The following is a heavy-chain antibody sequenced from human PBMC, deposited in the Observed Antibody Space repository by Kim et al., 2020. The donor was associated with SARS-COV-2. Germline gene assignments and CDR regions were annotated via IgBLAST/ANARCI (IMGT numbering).Heavy chain of an antibody. Sequence: GGSLRLSCAASGFTFSSYGMHWVRQAPGKGLEWVAVISYDGSNKYYADSVKGRFTISRDNSKNTLYLQMNSLRAEDTAVYYCAKVAPYYYDSSGATQFDYWGQGTLVTVSS. V-gene: IGHV3-30*18. CDR2: ISYDGSNK. D-gene: IGHD3-22*01. CDR1: GFTFSSYG. J-gene: IGHJ4*02. CDR3: AKVAPYYYDSSGATQFDY.